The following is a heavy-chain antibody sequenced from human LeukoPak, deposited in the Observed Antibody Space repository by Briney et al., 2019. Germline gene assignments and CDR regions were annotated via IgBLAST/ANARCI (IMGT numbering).Heavy chain of an antibody. J-gene: IGHJ5*02. Sequence: SETLSLTCAVYGGSFSTYYWSWIRQPPGKGLEWIGEINHGGSTNYNPSLKSRVTISVDTSKNQFSLKLSSVTAADTAVYYCARDRDIVVDRGWFDVWGQGTLVTVSS. V-gene: IGHV4-34*01. CDR3: ARDRDIVVDRGWFDV. D-gene: IGHD2-15*01. CDR2: INHGGST. CDR1: GGSFSTYY.